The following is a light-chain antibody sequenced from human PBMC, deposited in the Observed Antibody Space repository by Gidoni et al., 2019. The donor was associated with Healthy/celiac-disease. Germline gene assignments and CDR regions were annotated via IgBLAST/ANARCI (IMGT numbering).Light chain of an antibody. CDR2: GAS. Sequence: EIVMTQSPATLSVSPGERATLSCRASQSVSSNLAWYQQKPGQAPRLLIYGASTSATGIPARFSGSGSVTEFTLTISILQSEDFAVYYCQQYNNWPITFGQGTRLEIK. J-gene: IGKJ5*01. CDR1: QSVSSN. V-gene: IGKV3-15*01. CDR3: QQYNNWPIT.